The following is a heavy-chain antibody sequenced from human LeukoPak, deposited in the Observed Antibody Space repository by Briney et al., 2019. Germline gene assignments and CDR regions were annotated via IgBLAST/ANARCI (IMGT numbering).Heavy chain of an antibody. V-gene: IGHV1-2*02. CDR2: INPNSGGT. D-gene: IGHD1-26*01. J-gene: IGHJ4*02. CDR1: GYTFTGYY. CDR3: ARGVGATPHFDY. Sequence: GASVKVSCKASGYTFTGYYMHWVRQAPGQGLEWMGWINPNSGGTNYAQKFQGRVTMTRDTSTSTAYMELSSLRSEDTAVYYCARGVGATPHFDYWGQGTLVTVSS.